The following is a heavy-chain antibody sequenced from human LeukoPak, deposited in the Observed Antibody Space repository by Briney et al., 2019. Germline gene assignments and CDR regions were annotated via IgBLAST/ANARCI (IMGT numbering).Heavy chain of an antibody. D-gene: IGHD4-17*01. Sequence: GASVKVSCKASGYTFTGYYMHWVRQALGQGLEWMGRINPNSGGTNYAQKFQGRVTMTRDTSISTAYMELSRLRSDDTAVYYCARADFGDYVEGFDYWGQGTLVTVSS. J-gene: IGHJ4*02. V-gene: IGHV1-2*06. CDR2: INPNSGGT. CDR3: ARADFGDYVEGFDY. CDR1: GYTFTGYY.